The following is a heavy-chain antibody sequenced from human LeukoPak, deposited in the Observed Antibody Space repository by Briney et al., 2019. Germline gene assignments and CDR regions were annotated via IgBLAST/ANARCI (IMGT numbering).Heavy chain of an antibody. Sequence: GRSLRLSCAASGLTFSSYAMYWVRQAPGKGLEWVAVISYDGSNKYYADSVKGRFIISRDNSKNTLYLQMNSLRAEDTAVYYCATHHYDSSGYYSPDYWGQGTLVTVSS. CDR3: ATHHYDSSGYYSPDY. J-gene: IGHJ4*02. D-gene: IGHD3-22*01. V-gene: IGHV3-30-3*01. CDR1: GLTFSSYA. CDR2: ISYDGSNK.